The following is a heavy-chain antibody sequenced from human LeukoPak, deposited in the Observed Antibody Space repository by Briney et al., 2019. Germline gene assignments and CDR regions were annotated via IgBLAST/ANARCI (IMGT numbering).Heavy chain of an antibody. CDR3: ARSIVVTATNDAFDI. CDR2: IYSGGST. Sequence: SGGSLRLSCAASGFTVNSNYMSWVRQAPGKGLEWVSVIYSGGSTYYADSVKGRFTISRDNSKNTLYLQMNSLRAEDTAVYYCARSIVVTATNDAFDIWGQGTMVTVFS. CDR1: GFTVNSNY. V-gene: IGHV3-53*01. D-gene: IGHD2-21*02. J-gene: IGHJ3*02.